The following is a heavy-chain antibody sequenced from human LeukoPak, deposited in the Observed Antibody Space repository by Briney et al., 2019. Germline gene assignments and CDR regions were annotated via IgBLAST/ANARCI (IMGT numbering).Heavy chain of an antibody. Sequence: SETLSLTCTVSGGSISSYYWSWIRQPPGKGLEWIGYIYYSGSANYNPSLKSRVTISVDTSKNQFSLKLSSVTAADTAVYYCARGSYDSLDYWGQGTLVTVSS. CDR3: ARGSYDSLDY. CDR2: IYYSGSA. J-gene: IGHJ4*02. V-gene: IGHV4-59*01. D-gene: IGHD3-10*01. CDR1: GGSISSYY.